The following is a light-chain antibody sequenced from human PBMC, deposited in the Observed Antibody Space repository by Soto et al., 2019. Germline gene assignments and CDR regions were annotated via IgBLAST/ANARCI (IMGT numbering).Light chain of an antibody. CDR3: HQRQSWPRT. CDR2: DAS. CDR1: QSVSSN. J-gene: IGKJ1*01. V-gene: IGKV3-15*01. Sequence: EIVMTQSPATLSVSPGERATLSCRASQSVSSNLAWYQQKPGQAPRLLIYDASTRATGTPARFSGSGSGTDFTLTISDVQPEDFALYYCHQRQSWPRTFGQGTKVDIK.